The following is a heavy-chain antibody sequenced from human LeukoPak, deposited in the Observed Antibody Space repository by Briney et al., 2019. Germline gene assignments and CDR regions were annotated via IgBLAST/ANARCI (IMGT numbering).Heavy chain of an antibody. Sequence: GGSLRLSCAASGFTFSSYSMNWVRQAPGKGLEWVSYISSSSSTIYYADSVKGRFTISRDNAKNSLYLQMNSLRAEDTAVYYCARGLEGGYFDYWGQGTLVTVSS. CDR3: ARGLEGGYFDY. D-gene: IGHD1-26*01. J-gene: IGHJ4*02. V-gene: IGHV3-48*01. CDR1: GFTFSSYS. CDR2: ISSSSSTI.